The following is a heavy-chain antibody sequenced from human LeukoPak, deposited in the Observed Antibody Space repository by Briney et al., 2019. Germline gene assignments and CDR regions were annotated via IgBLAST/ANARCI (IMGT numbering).Heavy chain of an antibody. V-gene: IGHV3-23*01. D-gene: IGHD3-22*01. CDR3: AKVSSFIIVVAVFDY. CDR1: GFTFSSYA. J-gene: IGHJ4*02. Sequence: GGSLRLSCAASGFTFSSYAMSWVRQAPGKGLEWVSAISGSGGSTYYADSVKGRFTISRDNSKNTLYLQMNSLRAEDTAVYYCAKVSSFIIVVAVFDYWGQGTLVTVSS. CDR2: ISGSGGST.